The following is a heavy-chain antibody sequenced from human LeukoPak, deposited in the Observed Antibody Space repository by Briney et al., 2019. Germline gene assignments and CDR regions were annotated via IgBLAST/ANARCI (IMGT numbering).Heavy chain of an antibody. CDR3: AREATWGQWYFDH. V-gene: IGHV3-30*03. CDR2: VARDGGAK. Sequence: PGGSLRLSCVASGFSFSSHGMHWVRQAPGKGLQWVAVVARDGGAKFYGDSVKGRFTLSRDNSKNMFFLQMNFLTVEDTAVYYCAREATWGQWYFDHWGQGTPVIV. J-gene: IGHJ4*02. CDR1: GFSFSSHG. D-gene: IGHD6-19*01.